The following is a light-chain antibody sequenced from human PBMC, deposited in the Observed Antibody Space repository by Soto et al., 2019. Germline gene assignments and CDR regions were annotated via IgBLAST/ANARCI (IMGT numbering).Light chain of an antibody. CDR1: QSIHTS. Sequence: VLTQSPATLSLSPGERATLSCRASQSIHTSLAWYQQKPGQPPRLVVYDSTLRANGVPDRFGGSRSGREFTLTITNLEPEDFAVYYCEQRNVWPPISCGRATRLVI. CDR2: DST. J-gene: IGKJ5*01. V-gene: IGKV3-11*02. CDR3: EQRNVWPPIS.